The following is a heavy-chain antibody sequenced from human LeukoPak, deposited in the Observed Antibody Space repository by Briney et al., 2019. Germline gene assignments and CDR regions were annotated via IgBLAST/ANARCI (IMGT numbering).Heavy chain of an antibody. Sequence: SETLSLTCTVSGGSISSYYWSWIRQPPGKGLEWIGYIYYSGSTNYNPSLKSRVTISVDTSKNQFSLKLSSVTAADTAVYYCARGIVVVTAANLDYWGQGTLVTVSS. D-gene: IGHD2-21*02. CDR3: ARGIVVVTAANLDY. CDR1: GGSISSYY. V-gene: IGHV4-59*01. J-gene: IGHJ4*02. CDR2: IYYSGST.